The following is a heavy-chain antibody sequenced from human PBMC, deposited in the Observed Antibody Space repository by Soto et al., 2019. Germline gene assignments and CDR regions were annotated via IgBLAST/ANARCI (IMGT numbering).Heavy chain of an antibody. Sequence: EVQLLESGGGLGQPGGSLRLSCAASGFTISSNAMYWVRQAPGKGLEWVSAISDRGDTTHYADSVKGRFTISRDTSKNTLYLPLYALRADDTAVYYCAKDKPGTTSFVYWGQGTLVTVSS. CDR2: ISDRGDTT. V-gene: IGHV3-23*01. J-gene: IGHJ4*02. CDR1: GFTISSNA. D-gene: IGHD1-1*01. CDR3: AKDKPGTTSFVY.